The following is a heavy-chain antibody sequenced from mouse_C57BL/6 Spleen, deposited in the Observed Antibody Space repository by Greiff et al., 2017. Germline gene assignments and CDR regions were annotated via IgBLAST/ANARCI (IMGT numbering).Heavy chain of an antibody. CDR2: IDPSDSYT. D-gene: IGHD1-1*01. J-gene: IGHJ2*01. Sequence: QVHVKQPGAELVMPGASVKLSCKASGYTFTSYWMHWVKQRPGQGLEWIGEIDPSDSYTNYNQKFKGKSTLTVDKSSSTAYMQLSSLTSEDSAVYYCARGLRYLYYFDYWGQGTTLTVSS. CDR3: ARGLRYLYYFDY. V-gene: IGHV1-69*01. CDR1: GYTFTSYW.